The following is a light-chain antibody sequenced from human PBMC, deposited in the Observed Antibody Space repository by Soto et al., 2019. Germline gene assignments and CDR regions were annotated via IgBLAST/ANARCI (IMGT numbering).Light chain of an antibody. J-gene: IGKJ1*01. CDR3: HQYDTIVQT. V-gene: IGKV3-20*01. Sequence: EIVLTQSPGTLSLSPGERATLSCRASQSVSSSFLAWYHQKPGQAPRLLIYGASTRATATPERFSGSGSGTDFTLTISRLEPEDFAVYYCHQYDTIVQTFGQGTKVDIK. CDR1: QSVSSSF. CDR2: GAS.